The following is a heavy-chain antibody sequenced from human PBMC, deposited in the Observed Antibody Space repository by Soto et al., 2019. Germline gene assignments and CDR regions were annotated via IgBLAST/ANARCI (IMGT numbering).Heavy chain of an antibody. Sequence: GGSLRLSCAASGFTFSSYAMSWVRQAPGKGLEWVSAISGSGGSTYYADSVKGRFTISRENSKNTLYLQMNSLRAEDTAVYYCAKGRGYSGYDPDYYYYMDVWGKGTTVTVSS. CDR1: GFTFSSYA. D-gene: IGHD5-12*01. CDR3: AKGRGYSGYDPDYYYYMDV. J-gene: IGHJ6*03. V-gene: IGHV3-23*01. CDR2: ISGSGGST.